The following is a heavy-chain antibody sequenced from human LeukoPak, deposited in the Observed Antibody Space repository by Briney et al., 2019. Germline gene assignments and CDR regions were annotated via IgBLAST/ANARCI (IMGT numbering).Heavy chain of an antibody. CDR1: GGTFSSYA. J-gene: IGHJ6*03. CDR2: IIPIFGTA. Sequence: ASVKVSCKASGGTFSSYAISWVRQAPGQGLEWMGGIIPIFGTANYAQKFQGRVTITADESTSTAYMELSSLRSEGTAVYYCARGAPVGGSYFWGYYYMDVWGKGTTVTISS. CDR3: ARGAPVGGSYFWGYYYMDV. V-gene: IGHV1-69*01. D-gene: IGHD1-26*01.